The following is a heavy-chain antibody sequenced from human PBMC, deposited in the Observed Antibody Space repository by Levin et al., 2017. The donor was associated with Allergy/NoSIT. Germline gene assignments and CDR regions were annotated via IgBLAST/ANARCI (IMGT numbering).Heavy chain of an antibody. J-gene: IGHJ6*02. D-gene: IGHD3-10*01. Sequence: PSETLSLTCTVSGGSISSSSYYWGWIRQPPGKGLEWIGSIYYSGSTYYNPSLKSRVTISVDTSKNQFSLKLSSVTAADTAVYYCAGTMVRGVYYYYYGMDVWGQGTTVTVSS. V-gene: IGHV4-39*01. CDR2: IYYSGST. CDR3: AGTMVRGVYYYYYGMDV. CDR1: GGSISSSSYY.